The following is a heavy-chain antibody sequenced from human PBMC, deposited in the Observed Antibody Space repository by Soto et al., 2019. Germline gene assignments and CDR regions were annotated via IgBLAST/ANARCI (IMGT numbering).Heavy chain of an antibody. Sequence: GGSLRLSCAASGFTFSSYGMHWVRQAPGKGLEWVAVIWYDGSNKYYADSVKGRFTISRDNSKNTLYLQMNSLRAEDTAVYYWARAGFQIAVADNLFDYWGQGTLVTVSS. CDR1: GFTFSSYG. V-gene: IGHV3-33*01. D-gene: IGHD6-19*01. CDR2: IWYDGSNK. J-gene: IGHJ4*02. CDR3: ARAGFQIAVADNLFDY.